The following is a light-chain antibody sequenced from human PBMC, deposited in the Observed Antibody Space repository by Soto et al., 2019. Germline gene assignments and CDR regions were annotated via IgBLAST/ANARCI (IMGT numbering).Light chain of an antibody. CDR1: QGISSY. Sequence: AIRMTQSPSSLSASTGDRVTITCRASQGISSYLAWYQQKPGKAPKLLIYAASTLQSGVPSRFSGSGSGTDFTLTISSLQPEDFATYYCQQYNSYPITFGQGTRLEI. V-gene: IGKV1-8*01. CDR3: QQYNSYPIT. CDR2: AAS. J-gene: IGKJ5*01.